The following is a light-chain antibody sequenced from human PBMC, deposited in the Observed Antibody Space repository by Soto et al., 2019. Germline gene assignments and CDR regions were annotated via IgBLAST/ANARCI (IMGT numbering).Light chain of an antibody. V-gene: IGLV1-47*01. CDR2: SNN. J-gene: IGLJ2*01. CDR3: AAWDDSLSGVV. CDR1: SSNIGSNY. Sequence: QPVLTQPPSASGTPGQRVTISCSGSSSNIGSNYVYWYQQIPGTAPKLLIYSNNQRPSGVPDRFSGSKSGTSASLAISGLRSEDEADYSCAAWDDSLSGVVFGGGTKLTVL.